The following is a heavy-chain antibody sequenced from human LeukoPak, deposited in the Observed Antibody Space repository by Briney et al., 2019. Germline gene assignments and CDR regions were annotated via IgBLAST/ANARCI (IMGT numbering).Heavy chain of an antibody. CDR2: ISNSAYTI. Sequence: PGGSLRLSCAASGFTFSDYYMTWTRQAPGKGLEWISHISNSAYTIYYADSVKGRFTISRDNANNSLYLRMNSLRAEDTAVYYCARDRRSPRSAHDWGHLDFWGQGSLVTVSS. CDR3: ARDRRSPRSAHDWGHLDF. CDR1: GFTFSDYY. J-gene: IGHJ4*02. D-gene: IGHD5-12*01. V-gene: IGHV3-11*01.